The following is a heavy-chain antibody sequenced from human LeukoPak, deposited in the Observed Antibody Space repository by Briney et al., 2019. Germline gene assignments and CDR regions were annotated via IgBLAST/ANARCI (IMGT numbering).Heavy chain of an antibody. CDR3: ARDLGYSSGHPFDY. D-gene: IGHD6-19*01. CDR2: IWYDGSNK. J-gene: IGHJ4*02. Sequence: PGGSLRLSCAPSVFTFSSYGMHWVRQAPGKGLEWVALIWYDGSNKYYGDSVKGRFTISRDNSKNTLYLQMNSVRAEDTAVYYCARDLGYSSGHPFDYWGQGTLVTVSS. CDR1: VFTFSSYG. V-gene: IGHV3-33*01.